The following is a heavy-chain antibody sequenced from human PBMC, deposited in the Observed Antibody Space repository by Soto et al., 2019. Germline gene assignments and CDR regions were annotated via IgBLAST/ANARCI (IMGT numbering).Heavy chain of an antibody. CDR1: GGTFSSYA. J-gene: IGHJ4*02. CDR3: ARLGVDVAAAGYFDY. D-gene: IGHD6-13*01. Sequence: GASVKVSCKASGGTFSSYAISWVQQAPGQGLEWMGGIIPIFGTANYAQKFQGRVTITADESTSTAYMELSSLRSEDTAVYYCARLGVDVAAAGYFDYWGQGTLVTVSS. CDR2: IIPIFGTA. V-gene: IGHV1-69*13.